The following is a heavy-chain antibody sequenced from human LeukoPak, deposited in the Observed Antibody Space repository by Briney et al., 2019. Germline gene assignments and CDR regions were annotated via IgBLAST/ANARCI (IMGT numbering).Heavy chain of an antibody. CDR2: IIPILGIA. CDR1: GGTFSSYT. D-gene: IGHD3-22*01. J-gene: IGHJ1*01. V-gene: IGHV1-69*02. CDR3: ARPTPYDSSGYYYEYFQH. Sequence: ASVKVSCKASGGTFSSYTISWVRQAPGQGLEWMGRIIPILGIANYAQKFQGRVTITADKSTSTAYMELSSLRSEDTAVYYRARPTPYDSSGYYYEYFQHWGQGTLVTVSS.